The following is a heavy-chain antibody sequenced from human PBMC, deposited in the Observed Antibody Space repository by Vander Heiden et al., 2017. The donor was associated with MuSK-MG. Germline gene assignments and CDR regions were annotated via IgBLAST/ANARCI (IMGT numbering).Heavy chain of an antibody. V-gene: IGHV4-34*01. CDR2: INHSGST. D-gene: IGHD4-17*01. CDR3: ARGRANDYGGNRYFDY. Sequence: QVQLQQWGAGLLKPSETLSLTSAVYGGSFSGYYWSWIRQPPGKGLEWIGEINHSGSTNYNPSLKSRVTISVDTSKNQFSLKLSSVTAADTAVYYCARGRANDYGGNRYFDYWGQGTLVTVSS. CDR1: GGSFSGYY. J-gene: IGHJ4*02.